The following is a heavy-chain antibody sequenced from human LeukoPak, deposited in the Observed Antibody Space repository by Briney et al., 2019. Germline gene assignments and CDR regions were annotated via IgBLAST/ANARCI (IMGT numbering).Heavy chain of an antibody. CDR2: IYYSGST. CDR1: GGSISSGGYY. D-gene: IGHD6-19*01. CDR3: ARSLPAPFGSGWYGFLY. V-gene: IGHV4-31*03. J-gene: IGHJ4*02. Sequence: SQTLSLTCTVSGGSISSGGYYWSWIRQHPGKGLEWIGYIYYSGSTYYNPSLKSRVTISVDTSKNQFSLKLSSVTAADTAVYYCARSLPAPFGSGWYGFLYWGQGTLVTVSS.